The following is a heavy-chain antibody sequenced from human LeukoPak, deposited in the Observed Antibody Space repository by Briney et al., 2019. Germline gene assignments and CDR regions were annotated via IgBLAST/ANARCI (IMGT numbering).Heavy chain of an antibody. Sequence: GGSLRLSCAASGFTFSSYAMSWVRQAPGKGLEWVSSMNSGGDTYYADSVKGRFIISRDKSRNTLYLQMNSLRVDDTAVYYCVRGGSMVRGVLWGQGTLVTVSS. CDR2: MNSGGDT. CDR1: GFTFSSYA. J-gene: IGHJ4*02. V-gene: IGHV3-23*01. D-gene: IGHD3-10*01. CDR3: VRGGSMVRGVL.